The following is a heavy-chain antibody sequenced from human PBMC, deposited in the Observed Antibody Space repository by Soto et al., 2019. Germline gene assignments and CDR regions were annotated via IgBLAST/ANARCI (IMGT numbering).Heavy chain of an antibody. CDR3: ARGPYGSGSYLDY. J-gene: IGHJ4*02. CDR1: DGSISSYY. V-gene: IGHV4-59*01. Sequence: PSETLSLTCTVSDGSISSYYWSWIRQPPGKGLEWIGYMYFRGSTNYNPSLKSRVTMSVDTSKNQFSLKLTSVTAADTAVYFCARGPYGSGSYLDYWGRGTLVTVSS. D-gene: IGHD3-10*01. CDR2: MYFRGST.